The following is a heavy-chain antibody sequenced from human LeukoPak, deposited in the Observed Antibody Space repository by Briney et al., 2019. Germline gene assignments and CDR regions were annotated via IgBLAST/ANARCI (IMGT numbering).Heavy chain of an antibody. CDR3: ARQTGSGLFILP. V-gene: IGHV4-39*01. Sequence: SEILSLTCTVSGVSISSSYSYWGWIRQPPGMGLEWIGSIYYTGNTYYNASLKSQVSISIDTSKDQFSLKLTSVTAADTAVYYCARQTGSGLFILPGGQGTLVTVSS. J-gene: IGHJ4*02. CDR1: GVSISSSYSY. CDR2: IYYTGNT. D-gene: IGHD3/OR15-3a*01.